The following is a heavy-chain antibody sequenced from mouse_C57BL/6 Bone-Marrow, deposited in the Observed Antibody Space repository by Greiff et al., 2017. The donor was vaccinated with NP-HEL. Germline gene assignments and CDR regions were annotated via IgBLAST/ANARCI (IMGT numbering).Heavy chain of an antibody. J-gene: IGHJ1*03. Sequence: VQLQQSGAELVRPGASVKLSCTASGFNIKDYYMHWVKQRPEQGLEWIGRIDPEDGDTEYAPKFQGKATMTADTSSHTAYLQLSSLTSEDTAVYYCTLYGNYRYFDVWGTGTTVTVSA. D-gene: IGHD2-1*01. V-gene: IGHV14-1*01. CDR1: GFNIKDYY. CDR2: IDPEDGDT. CDR3: TLYGNYRYFDV.